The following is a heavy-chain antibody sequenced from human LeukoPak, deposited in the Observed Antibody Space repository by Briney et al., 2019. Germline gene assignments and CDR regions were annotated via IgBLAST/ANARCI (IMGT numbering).Heavy chain of an antibody. CDR3: ARGASTTWPGNFDY. J-gene: IGHJ4*02. CDR2: IYPSGSI. Sequence: PSETLSLTCTVSGGSISSYYWSWMRQPAGKALEWIGRIYPSGSINYNPSLKSRVTMSVDTSQNQFSLKMTSVTAADTAVYYCARGASTTWPGNFDYWGQGTLVTVSS. D-gene: IGHD1-14*01. CDR1: GGSISSYY. V-gene: IGHV4-4*07.